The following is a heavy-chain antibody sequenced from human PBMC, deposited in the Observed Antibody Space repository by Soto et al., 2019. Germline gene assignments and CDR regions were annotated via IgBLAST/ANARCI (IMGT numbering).Heavy chain of an antibody. CDR2: INSGNLI. CDR3: TRGPFFYGSGSSTPGGYFALDV. CDR1: GRSFRGYE. Sequence: PGGPLSLSCEGSGRSFRGYEVNGVRQAPGKGLEWISYINSGNLIQYADSVKGRFTSSRANAKNSVFLEMDSLRAEDTGVYYCTRGPFFYGSGSSTPGGYFALDVWGQGTTVTVSS. V-gene: IGHV3-48*03. J-gene: IGHJ6*02. D-gene: IGHD3-10*01.